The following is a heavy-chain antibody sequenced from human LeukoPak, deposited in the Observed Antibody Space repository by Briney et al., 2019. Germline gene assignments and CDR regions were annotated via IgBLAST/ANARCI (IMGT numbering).Heavy chain of an antibody. CDR3: ASVDILTGYSFDH. CDR1: GASIRSHY. CDR2: IYYSGST. D-gene: IGHD3-9*01. J-gene: IGHJ5*02. Sequence: SETLSLTCTVSGASIRSHYWSWIRQPPGKGLEWIGNIYYSGSTNYNPSLKSRVTISVDPSNNQFSLNVNSVTAADTAVYYCASVDILTGYSFDHWGQGTLVTVSS. V-gene: IGHV4-59*11.